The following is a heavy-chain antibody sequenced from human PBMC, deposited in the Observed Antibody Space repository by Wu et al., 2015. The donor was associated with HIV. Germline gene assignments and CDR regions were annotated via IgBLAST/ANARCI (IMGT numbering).Heavy chain of an antibody. CDR1: GYTFTTYY. CDR2: INPSGGST. V-gene: IGHV1-46*01. Sequence: QVQLVQSGAEVKKPGASVKVSCKAAGYTFTTYYIHWLRQAPGQGLEWMGIINPSGGSTSYAQKFQGRVTMTRDTSTSTVYMELSSLRSEDTAVYYCAREVDFGMDVWGQGTTVTVSS. CDR3: AREVDFGMDV. J-gene: IGHJ6*02.